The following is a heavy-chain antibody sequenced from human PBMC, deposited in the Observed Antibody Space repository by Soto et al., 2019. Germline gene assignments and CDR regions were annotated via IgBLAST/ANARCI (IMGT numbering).Heavy chain of an antibody. J-gene: IGHJ5*02. Sequence: GGSLRLSCAASGFTFSSYGMHWVRQAPGKGLEWVAVIWYDGSNKYYADSVKGRFTISRDNSKNTLYLQMNSLRAEDTAVYYCAREDYSSSWYPWGQGTLVTVSS. D-gene: IGHD6-13*01. V-gene: IGHV3-33*01. CDR3: AREDYSSSWYP. CDR1: GFTFSSYG. CDR2: IWYDGSNK.